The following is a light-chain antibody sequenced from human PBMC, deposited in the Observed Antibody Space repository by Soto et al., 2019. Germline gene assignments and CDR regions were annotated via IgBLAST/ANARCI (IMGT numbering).Light chain of an antibody. CDR2: DVS. J-gene: IGLJ1*01. CDR1: SSDVGGYNY. V-gene: IGLV2-14*03. CDR3: SSFKV. Sequence: QSVLTQPASVSGSPGQSITISCTGTSSDVGGYNYVSWCRQHPGKAPKLMIYDVSNRPSGVSNRFSGSKSGNTASLTISGLQAEDEADYYCSSFKVFGTGTKVTVL.